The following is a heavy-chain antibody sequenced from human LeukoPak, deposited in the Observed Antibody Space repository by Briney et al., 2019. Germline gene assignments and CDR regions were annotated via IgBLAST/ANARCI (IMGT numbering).Heavy chain of an antibody. Sequence: PGRSLRLSCAASGFTFDDYAMHWVRQAPGKGLEWVSGISWNSGSIGYADSVKGRFTISRDNAKNSLYLQMNSLRAEDMALYYCAKDRVQQLWPRNAFDIWGQGTMVTVSS. CDR2: ISWNSGSI. CDR3: AKDRVQQLWPRNAFDI. J-gene: IGHJ3*02. V-gene: IGHV3-9*03. D-gene: IGHD5-18*01. CDR1: GFTFDDYA.